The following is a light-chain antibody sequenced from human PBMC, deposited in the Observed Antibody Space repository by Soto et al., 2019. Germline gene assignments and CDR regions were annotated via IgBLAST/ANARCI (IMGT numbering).Light chain of an antibody. J-gene: IGKJ2*01. CDR2: DAS. Sequence: EIVLTQSPATLSLSPGERATLSCRASQSVSSYLAWYQQKPGQAPRLLIYDASNRATGIPARFSGGGSGTDFTLTISSLEPADFSVYYCQQRFNWPRFTFGQGTKLEIK. CDR3: QQRFNWPRFT. CDR1: QSVSSY. V-gene: IGKV3-11*01.